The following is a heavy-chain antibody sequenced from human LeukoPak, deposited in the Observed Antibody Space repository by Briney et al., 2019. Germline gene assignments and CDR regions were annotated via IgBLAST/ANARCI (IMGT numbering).Heavy chain of an antibody. D-gene: IGHD1-26*01. CDR2: INPNSGGT. Sequence: ASVKVSCKASGYTFTGYYMHWVRQAPGQGLEWMGWINPNSGGTNYAQKFQGRVTMTRDTSISTAYMELSRLRSDDTAVYYCARDVVGAKTVYYFDYWGQGTLDTVSS. CDR3: ARDVVGAKTVYYFDY. J-gene: IGHJ4*02. V-gene: IGHV1-2*02. CDR1: GYTFTGYY.